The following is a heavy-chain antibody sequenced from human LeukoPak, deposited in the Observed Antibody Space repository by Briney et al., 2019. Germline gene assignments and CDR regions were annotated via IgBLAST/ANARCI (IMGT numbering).Heavy chain of an antibody. J-gene: IGHJ6*03. CDR3: ARRVGRWFGERAYYYNYMDV. CDR1: GGSISSSSYY. D-gene: IGHD3-10*01. Sequence: SETLSLTCTVSGGSISSSSYYWGWIRQPPGKGLEWIGSIHYSGSTYYNPSLKSRVTISVDTSKKQFSLRLSSVTAADTAVYYCARRVGRWFGERAYYYNYMDVWGKGTTVTISS. CDR2: IHYSGST. V-gene: IGHV4-39*01.